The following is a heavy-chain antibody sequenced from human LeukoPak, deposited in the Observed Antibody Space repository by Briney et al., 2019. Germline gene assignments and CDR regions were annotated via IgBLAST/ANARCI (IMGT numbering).Heavy chain of an antibody. CDR2: IIPIFGTA. J-gene: IGHJ5*02. D-gene: IGHD2-2*01. CDR1: GGIFTIYA. CDR3: ATDRRRRYCSSSSCYLGWFDP. V-gene: IGHV1-69*13. Sequence: GASVKVSCKASGGIFTIYAISWVRQAPGQGLEWMGGIIPIFGTAIYAQKFQGRVTITADESTSTVYMELNSLRSEDTAVYYCATDRRRRYCSSSSCYLGWFDPWGQGTLVTVSS.